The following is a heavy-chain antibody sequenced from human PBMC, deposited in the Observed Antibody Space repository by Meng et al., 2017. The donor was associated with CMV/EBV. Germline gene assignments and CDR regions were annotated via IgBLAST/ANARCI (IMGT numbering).Heavy chain of an antibody. CDR3: ARELELQYYYGMDV. CDR1: GFSFRDYA. CDR2: IDSTGSTI. V-gene: IGHV3-48*01. J-gene: IGHJ6*02. Sequence: GESLKISCAASGFSFRDYAMNWVRQAPGKGLEWISYIDSTGSTIYYAESVKGRFTISRDNSKNTLYLQMNSLRAEDTAVYYCARELELQYYYGMDVWGQGTTVTVSS. D-gene: IGHD1-7*01.